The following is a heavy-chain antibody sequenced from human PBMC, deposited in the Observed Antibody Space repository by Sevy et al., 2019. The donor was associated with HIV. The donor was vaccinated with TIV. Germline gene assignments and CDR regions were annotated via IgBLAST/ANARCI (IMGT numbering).Heavy chain of an antibody. CDR3: AREFTGWDLNLDY. CDR2: ISYDGTNK. J-gene: IGHJ4*02. V-gene: IGHV3-30-3*01. D-gene: IGHD6-19*01. CDR1: GFAFSTHA. Sequence: GGSLRLSCVASGFAFSTHAMHWVRQAPDQGLEWVAVISYDGTNKNYADSVKDRFTIARDNSKNTLYLQMNSLRADDTAVYYCAREFTGWDLNLDYWGQGTLVTVSS.